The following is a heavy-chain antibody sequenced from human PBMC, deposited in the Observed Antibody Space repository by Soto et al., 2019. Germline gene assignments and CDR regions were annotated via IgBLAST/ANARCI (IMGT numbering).Heavy chain of an antibody. J-gene: IGHJ4*02. CDR2: IYYSGST. D-gene: IGHD3-22*01. Sequence: SETLSLTCTVSGGSTSSYYWSWIRQPPGKGLEWIGYIYYSGSTNYNPSLKSRVTISVDTSKNQFSLKLSSVTAADTAVYYCARTHIVVVITDWGQGTLVTVSS. CDR1: GGSTSSYY. CDR3: ARTHIVVVITD. V-gene: IGHV4-59*08.